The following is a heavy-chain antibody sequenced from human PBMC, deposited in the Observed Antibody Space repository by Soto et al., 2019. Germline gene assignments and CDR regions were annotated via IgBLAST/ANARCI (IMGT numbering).Heavy chain of an antibody. J-gene: IGHJ5*02. CDR3: ARDSLAAAGRSWFDP. Sequence: QVQLQESSPGLVKPSGTLSLTCAVSGGSISSSNWWSWVRQPPGKGLEWIGEIYHSGSTNYNPSLKSRVTISVEKSKTQCSPRRSSGTAADTAVYYCARDSLAAAGRSWFDPWGQGTLVTVSS. CDR2: IYHSGST. D-gene: IGHD6-13*01. V-gene: IGHV4-4*02. CDR1: GGSISSSNW.